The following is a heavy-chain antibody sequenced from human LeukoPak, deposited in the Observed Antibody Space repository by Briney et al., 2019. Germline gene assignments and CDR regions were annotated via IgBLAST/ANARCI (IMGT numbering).Heavy chain of an antibody. CDR1: GGSISGYY. CDR2: TYYSGST. Sequence: SETLSLTCTVSGGSISGYYWNWIRQPPERGLEWIGYTYYSGSTKYNPSLKSRVTISRDTSKNQFSLKLTSVTTADTAVYYCARAGGVKTAALDLDYWGQGTLVTVSS. J-gene: IGHJ4*02. V-gene: IGHV4-59*01. D-gene: IGHD6-25*01. CDR3: ARAGGVKTAALDLDY.